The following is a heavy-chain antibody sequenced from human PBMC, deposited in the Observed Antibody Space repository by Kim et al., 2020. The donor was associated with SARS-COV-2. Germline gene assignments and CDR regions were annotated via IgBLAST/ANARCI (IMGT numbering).Heavy chain of an antibody. V-gene: IGHV4-39*07. CDR3: ARDYSSSPGPSY. CDR2: IYYSGST. Sequence: SETLSLTCTVSGGSISSSSYYWGWIRQPPGKGLEWIGSIYYSGSTYYNPSLKSRVTISVDTSKNQFSLKLSSVTAADTAVYYCARDYSSSPGPSYWGQGTLVTVSS. J-gene: IGHJ4*02. CDR1: GGSISSSSYY. D-gene: IGHD6-6*01.